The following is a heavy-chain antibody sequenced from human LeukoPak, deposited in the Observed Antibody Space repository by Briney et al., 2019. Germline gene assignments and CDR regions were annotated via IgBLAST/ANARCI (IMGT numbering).Heavy chain of an antibody. CDR1: GYTFTDYY. Sequence: GASVKVSCKASGYTFTDYYMHWVRQAPGQGLEWMGWINPNSGGSKYAQRFQGRVTMTRDTSISTAYMELSRLTSDDTAVYFCAKSTYYDSGGFASEIWGQGTMVTVSS. D-gene: IGHD3-22*01. J-gene: IGHJ3*02. CDR3: AKSTYYDSGGFASEI. CDR2: INPNSGGS. V-gene: IGHV1-2*02.